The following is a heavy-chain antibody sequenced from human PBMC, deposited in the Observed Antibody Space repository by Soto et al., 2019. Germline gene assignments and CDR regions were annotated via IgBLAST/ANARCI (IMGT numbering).Heavy chain of an antibody. D-gene: IGHD2-15*01. J-gene: IGHJ6*02. V-gene: IGHV1-18*01. Sequence: SVKVDCKGSGYALRTFGMSWLRQAPGQGLEWMGWISTYNGDTNDAPKFQDRVTMTSDTSTSTVYMELRSLRSDDTAVYYCARAGAAPYYYYGMDVWG. CDR2: ISTYNGDT. CDR3: ARAGAAPYYYYGMDV. CDR1: GYALRTFG.